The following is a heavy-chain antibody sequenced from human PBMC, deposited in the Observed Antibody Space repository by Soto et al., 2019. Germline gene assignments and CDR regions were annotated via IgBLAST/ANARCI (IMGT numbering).Heavy chain of an antibody. CDR1: RFTFSSYG. J-gene: IGHJ5*02. CDR3: AKDHRLAAGSFNWFDP. CDR2: ISYDGSNK. D-gene: IGHD6-13*01. V-gene: IGHV3-30*18. Sequence: VGSLRLSCAASRFTFSSYGMHWVRQAPGKGLEWVAVISYDGSNKYYAASVRGGFTISRDNSKNTLYLQMNSLSAEDTAVYYCAKDHRLAAGSFNWFDPWGQGTLVTVSS.